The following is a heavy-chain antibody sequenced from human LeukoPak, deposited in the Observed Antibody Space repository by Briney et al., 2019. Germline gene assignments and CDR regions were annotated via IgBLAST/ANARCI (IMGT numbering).Heavy chain of an antibody. CDR3: ARVGPRYSSSWYGY. CDR1: GFTFSSYA. CDR2: ISYDGSNK. D-gene: IGHD6-13*01. V-gene: IGHV3-30*04. J-gene: IGHJ4*02. Sequence: GGSLRLSCAASGFTFSSYAMHWVRQAPGKGLEWVAVISYDGSNKYYADSVKGRFTISRDNSKNTLYLQMNSLRAEDTAVYYCARVGPRYSSSWYGYWGQGTLVTVSS.